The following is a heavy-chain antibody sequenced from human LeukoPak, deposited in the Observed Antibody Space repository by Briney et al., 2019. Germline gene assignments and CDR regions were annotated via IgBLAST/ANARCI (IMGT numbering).Heavy chain of an antibody. CDR1: GYTFTGYY. J-gene: IGHJ4*02. V-gene: IGHV1-2*02. CDR2: INPNSGGT. D-gene: IGHD3-9*01. Sequence: ASVKVSCKASGYTFTGYYMHWVRQAPGQGLEWMGWINPNSGGTNYAQKFQDRGTMTRDTSISTAYMELSRLRSDDMAVYYCARSPDILTGENFDYWGQGTLVTVSS. CDR3: ARSPDILTGENFDY.